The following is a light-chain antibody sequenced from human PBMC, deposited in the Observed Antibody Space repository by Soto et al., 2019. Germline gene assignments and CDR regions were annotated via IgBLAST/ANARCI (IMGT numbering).Light chain of an antibody. CDR1: QSVSSN. CDR3: QQRSNWPPIT. V-gene: IGKV3-15*01. CDR2: GAS. J-gene: IGKJ5*01. Sequence: EVVMTQSPATLSVSPGERATLSCRASQSVSSNLAWYQQKPGQAPRLLMYGASTRATGIPARFSGSGFGTEFTLTISSLQSEDFAVYYCQQRSNWPPITFGQGTRLEIK.